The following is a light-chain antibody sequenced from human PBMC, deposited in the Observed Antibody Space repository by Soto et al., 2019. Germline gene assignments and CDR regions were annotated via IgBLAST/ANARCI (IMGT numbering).Light chain of an antibody. CDR3: SSYAGAVA. CDR1: SGDVGTYNL. Sequence: QSALTQPASVSGSPGQSITISCTGTSGDVGTYNLVSWYQHHPGKAPKLMIYEGSNRPSGVSHRFSGSQSGNTASLTISGLQAEYEADYYCSSYAGAVAFGGGTKLTVL. J-gene: IGLJ2*01. V-gene: IGLV2-23*01. CDR2: EGS.